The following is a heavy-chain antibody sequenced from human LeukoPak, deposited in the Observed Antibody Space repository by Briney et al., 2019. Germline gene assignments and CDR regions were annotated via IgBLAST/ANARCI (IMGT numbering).Heavy chain of an antibody. Sequence: SETLSLTCAVYGGSFSGYYWGWIRQPPGKGLDWIGSIYYSGSTYYNPSLKSRFTISVDTSKNQFSLKLSSVTAADTAVYYCVNYYDSSDYQQPNHFDYWGQGTLVTVSS. CDR2: IYYSGST. J-gene: IGHJ4*02. V-gene: IGHV4-39*01. CDR1: GGSFSGYY. D-gene: IGHD3-22*01. CDR3: VNYYDSSDYQQPNHFDY.